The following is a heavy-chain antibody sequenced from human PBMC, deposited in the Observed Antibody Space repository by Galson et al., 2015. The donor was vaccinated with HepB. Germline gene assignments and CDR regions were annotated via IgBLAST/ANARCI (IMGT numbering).Heavy chain of an antibody. CDR1: GGTLRTNV. V-gene: IGHV1-69*01. D-gene: IGHD1-14*01. J-gene: IGHJ1*01. CDR2: IVPISRTG. CDR3: ARALSEEPNLQYFFY. Sequence: SVKLPCKVSGGTLRTNVVSCVQKAPGQGHEWMGGIVPISRTGNYEQKFQGRVTNTADEPTSTAYMVMSRLRSEDTAVYYCARALSEEPNLQYFFYWGQGTLVTVSS.